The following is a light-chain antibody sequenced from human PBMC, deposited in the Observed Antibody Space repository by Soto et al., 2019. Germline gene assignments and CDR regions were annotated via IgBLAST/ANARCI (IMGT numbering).Light chain of an antibody. CDR3: QHYDSSAPLI. J-gene: IGKJ4*01. CDR2: GAS. Sequence: EIVLTQSPGTLSLSPGETATLSCRASQTVNSDYLAWYQQKLGQAPRLLIYGASSRATGIPDRFSGSGSGTDFTLTISRLEPEDFAVYYCQHYDSSAPLIFGGGTKVDI. V-gene: IGKV3-20*01. CDR1: QTVNSDY.